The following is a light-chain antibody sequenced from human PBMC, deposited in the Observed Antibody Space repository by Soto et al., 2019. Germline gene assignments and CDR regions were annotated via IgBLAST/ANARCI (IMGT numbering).Light chain of an antibody. Sequence: EIVLTQSPGTLSLSPGERAALSCRASQSVGNNFLGWYQQKPGQSPRLLIYHATNRATGIPDRFSGTASGTDFTLTISRLEPEDFAVYYCHQYASSPLTFCGGTKGEIK. CDR1: QSVGNNF. CDR2: HAT. CDR3: HQYASSPLT. V-gene: IGKV3-20*01. J-gene: IGKJ4*01.